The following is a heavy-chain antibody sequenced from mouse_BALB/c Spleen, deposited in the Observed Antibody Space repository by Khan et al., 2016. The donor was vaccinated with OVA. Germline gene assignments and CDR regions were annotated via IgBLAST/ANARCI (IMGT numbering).Heavy chain of an antibody. V-gene: IGHV1-84*02. D-gene: IGHD1-1*01. CDR3: ARGGFYGHSLFDY. CDR1: GYTFTDYY. J-gene: IGHJ2*01. Sequence: QVQLQQSGPELVKPGASVKISCKATGYTFTDYYINWVKQKPGQGLEWIGWIYPGSGNTKYNEKFKGMATLTVDTSSSTAYMQLSSLTSEDTAVYLYARGGFYGHSLFDYWGQGTTLTVSS. CDR2: IYPGSGNT.